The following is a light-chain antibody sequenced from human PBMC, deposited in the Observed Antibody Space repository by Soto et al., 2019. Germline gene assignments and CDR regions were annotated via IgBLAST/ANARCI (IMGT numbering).Light chain of an antibody. J-gene: IGKJ1*01. CDR2: AAS. Sequence: DIQMTQSPSSLSASIGDRVTITCRASQSISSYLNWYQQKPGKAPKLLIYAASSLQSGVPSRFSGSESGTDFTLTISSLQPEDFATYYCQQTDGTSVTFGQGTKVDIK. V-gene: IGKV1-39*01. CDR3: QQTDGTSVT. CDR1: QSISSY.